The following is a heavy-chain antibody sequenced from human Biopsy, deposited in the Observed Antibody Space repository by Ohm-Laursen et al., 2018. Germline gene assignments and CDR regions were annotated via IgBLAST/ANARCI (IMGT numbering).Heavy chain of an antibody. Sequence: SLRLSRAASGFSFSLYAMHWVRQAPGKGLEWVALIAYDGSYTKYTDSVKGRFTISRDNLRNKVDLQMSSLRADDTAVYFCAKEAFQSPGSYAFDLWGQGTTVLVSS. V-gene: IGHV3-30*18. CDR3: AKEAFQSPGSYAFDL. D-gene: IGHD3-3*01. J-gene: IGHJ3*01. CDR1: GFSFSLYA. CDR2: IAYDGSYT.